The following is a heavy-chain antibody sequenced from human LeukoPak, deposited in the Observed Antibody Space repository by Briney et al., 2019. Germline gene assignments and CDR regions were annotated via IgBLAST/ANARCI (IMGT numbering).Heavy chain of an antibody. CDR3: ARPSNGYFDY. CDR1: GGSISSNSYY. V-gene: IGHV4-39*01. J-gene: IGHJ4*02. D-gene: IGHD2-15*01. Sequence: SETLSLTCTVSGGSISSNSYYWGWIRQPPGEGLECIGSIYYTGTTYYNPSLKSRVTMSVDTSKNQFSLKLSSVTAADTALYYCARPSNGYFDYWGQGTLVTVSS. CDR2: IYYTGTT.